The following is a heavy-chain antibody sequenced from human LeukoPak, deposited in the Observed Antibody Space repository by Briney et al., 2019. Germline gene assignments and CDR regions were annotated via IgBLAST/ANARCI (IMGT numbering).Heavy chain of an antibody. CDR1: GGSISSSSYY. Sequence: SETLSLTCTVSGGSISSSSYYWGWIRQPPGKGLEWIGSIYYSGSTYYNPSLKSRVTISVDTPKNQFSLKLSSVTAADTAVYYCARHNPGYGSGSYHYCFDYWGQGTLVTVSS. CDR2: IYYSGST. CDR3: ARHNPGYGSGSYHYCFDY. J-gene: IGHJ4*02. V-gene: IGHV4-39*01. D-gene: IGHD3-10*01.